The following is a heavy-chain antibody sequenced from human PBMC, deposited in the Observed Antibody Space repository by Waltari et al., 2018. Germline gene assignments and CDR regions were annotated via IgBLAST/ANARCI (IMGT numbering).Heavy chain of an antibody. V-gene: IGHV4-30-2*01. Sequence: QLQLQESGSGLVKPSQTLSLTCAVSGGSISSGGYSWSWIRQPPGKGLEWIGYIYHSGSTYYNPSLKSRVTISVDRSKNQFSLKLSSVTAADTAVYYCARAANYYDSSGYYYQHFDYWGQGTLVTVSS. CDR3: ARAANYYDSSGYYYQHFDY. D-gene: IGHD3-22*01. CDR2: IYHSGST. J-gene: IGHJ4*02. CDR1: GGSISSGGYS.